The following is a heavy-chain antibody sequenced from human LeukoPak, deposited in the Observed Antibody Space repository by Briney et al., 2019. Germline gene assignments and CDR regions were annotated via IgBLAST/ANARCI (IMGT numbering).Heavy chain of an antibody. J-gene: IGHJ5*02. CDR3: ARAPGIAAAHNWFDP. D-gene: IGHD6-13*01. CDR1: GGSISSYY. V-gene: IGHV4-4*07. CDR2: IYTSGST. Sequence: PSETLSLTCTVCGGSISSYYWSWIRQPAGKGLEWIGRIYTSGSTNYNPSLKSRVTMSVDTSKNQFSLKLSSVTAADTAVYYCARAPGIAAAHNWFDPWGQGTLVTVSS.